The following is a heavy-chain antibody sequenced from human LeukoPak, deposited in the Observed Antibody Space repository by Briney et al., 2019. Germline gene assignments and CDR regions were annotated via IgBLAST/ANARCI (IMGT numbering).Heavy chain of an antibody. CDR3: ARMMAGRGFDY. CDR2: ISSSGSSI. J-gene: IGHJ4*02. Sequence: AGGSLRLSCAASGFTFSSYEMNWVRQAPGKGLEWVSYISSSGSSIYHADSVKGRFTISRDNAKNSLYLQMNSLRAEDTAVYYCARMMAGRGFDYWGQGTLVTVSS. CDR1: GFTFSSYE. V-gene: IGHV3-48*03. D-gene: IGHD5-24*01.